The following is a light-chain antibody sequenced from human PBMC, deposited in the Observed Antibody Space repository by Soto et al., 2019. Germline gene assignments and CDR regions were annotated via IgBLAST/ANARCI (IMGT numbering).Light chain of an antibody. V-gene: IGKV1-5*03. CDR3: QQYNTYSWT. Sequence: DIQMTQSPSTLSASVGDRVTITCRASQSISSWLAWYQQQPGKAPKLLIYKASSLESGVPSRFSGSGSGTEFTLTISSLQPDDFATYCCQQYNTYSWTFGQGTKV. CDR2: KAS. J-gene: IGKJ1*01. CDR1: QSISSW.